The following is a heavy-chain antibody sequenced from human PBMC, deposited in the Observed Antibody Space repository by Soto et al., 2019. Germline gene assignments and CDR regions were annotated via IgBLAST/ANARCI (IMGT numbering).Heavy chain of an antibody. V-gene: IGHV2-5*02. Sequence: QITLKESGPPLVKPTQTLTLTCTFSGFSLSTSGVGVGWIRQPPGKALEWLALIYWDDDKRYSPSLKSRLTITKDTSKNQVVLTMTNMDPVDTATYYCAHLSPNWGVDNLGNFDYWGQGTLVTVSS. D-gene: IGHD7-27*01. CDR1: GFSLSTSGVG. CDR2: IYWDDDK. J-gene: IGHJ4*02. CDR3: AHLSPNWGVDNLGNFDY.